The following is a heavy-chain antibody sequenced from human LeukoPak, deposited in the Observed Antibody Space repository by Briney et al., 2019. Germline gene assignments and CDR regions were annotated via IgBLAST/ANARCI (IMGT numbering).Heavy chain of an antibody. V-gene: IGHV6-1*01. D-gene: IGHD6-19*01. J-gene: IGHJ6*02. CDR1: GDSVSSNSAA. CDR3: ARDRWLGASRYYYYYGMDV. CDR2: TYYRSKWYN. Sequence: SQTLSLTCAISGDSVSSNSAAWNWIRQSPSRGLEWLGRTYYRSKWYNDYAVSVKSRITINPNTSKNQFSLQLNSVTPEDTAVYYCARDRWLGASRYYYYYGMDVWGQGTTVTVSS.